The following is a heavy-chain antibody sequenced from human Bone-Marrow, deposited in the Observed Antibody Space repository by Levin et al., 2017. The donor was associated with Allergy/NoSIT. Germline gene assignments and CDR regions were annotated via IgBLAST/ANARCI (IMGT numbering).Heavy chain of an antibody. CDR2: ISSRSTTI. CDR1: GFTFSTYS. CDR3: ARDGASGSSFAMDV. J-gene: IGHJ6*02. Sequence: PGGSLRLSCAAFGFTFSTYSMSWVRQAPGKGLEWVSYISSRSTTIYYAESVKGRFTISRDNTKNSMYLQMNSLRAEDTAVYYCARDGASGSSFAMDVWGQGTTVIVSS. D-gene: IGHD3-10*01. V-gene: IGHV3-48*04.